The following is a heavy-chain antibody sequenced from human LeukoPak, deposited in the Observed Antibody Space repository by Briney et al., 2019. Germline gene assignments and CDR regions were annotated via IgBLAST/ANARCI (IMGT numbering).Heavy chain of an antibody. Sequence: GGSLRLSCAVSGITLSNYGMSWFRQAPGKGLEWVAGISGSAGGTYYADSVKGRFTISRDNAKNSLYLQMNSLRAEDTAVYYCASDSVEDAFDIWGQGTMVTVSS. CDR3: ASDSVEDAFDI. V-gene: IGHV3-23*01. J-gene: IGHJ3*02. D-gene: IGHD4-23*01. CDR1: GITLSNYG. CDR2: ISGSAGGT.